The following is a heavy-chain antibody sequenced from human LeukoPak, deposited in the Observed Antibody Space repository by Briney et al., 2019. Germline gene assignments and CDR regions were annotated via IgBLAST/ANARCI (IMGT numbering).Heavy chain of an antibody. V-gene: IGHV4-59*01. CDR3: ARDRPFYFGSGSYYDGFDS. D-gene: IGHD3-10*01. CDR1: GSSISRYY. Sequence: SETLSLTCTVSGSSISRYYWTWLRQPPGKGLEWIGYIFHSGSTNYSPSLKSRVTISLDTSKNQFSLNLSSVTAADAAVYYCARDRPFYFGSGSYYDGFDSWGQGTLVTVSS. J-gene: IGHJ4*02. CDR2: IFHSGST.